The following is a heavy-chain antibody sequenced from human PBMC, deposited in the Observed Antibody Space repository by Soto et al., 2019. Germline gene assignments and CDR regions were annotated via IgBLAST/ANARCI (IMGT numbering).Heavy chain of an antibody. CDR1: GYTFTSYG. Sequence: ASVKVSCKASGYTFTSYGISWVRQAPGQGLEWMGWISAYNGNTNYARKLQGRVTMTRDTSTSTAYMELRSLRSDDTAVYYCARAIMTTVTTYAFDIWGQGTMVTVSS. V-gene: IGHV1-18*01. D-gene: IGHD4-17*01. J-gene: IGHJ3*02. CDR3: ARAIMTTVTTYAFDI. CDR2: ISAYNGNT.